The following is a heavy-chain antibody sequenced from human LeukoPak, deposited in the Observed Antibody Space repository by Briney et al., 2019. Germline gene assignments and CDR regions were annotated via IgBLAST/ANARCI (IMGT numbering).Heavy chain of an antibody. CDR1: GYTFTSYG. CDR2: ISAYNGNT. D-gene: IGHD1-14*01. V-gene: IGHV1-18*01. Sequence: GASVKVSCKASGYTFTSYGISWVRQAPGQGLEWMGWISAYNGNTNYAQKLQGRVTMTTDTSTSTAYMELRSLRSDDTAVYYCAREKLARTDPSYFDYWGQGTLVTVSS. CDR3: AREKLARTDPSYFDY. J-gene: IGHJ4*02.